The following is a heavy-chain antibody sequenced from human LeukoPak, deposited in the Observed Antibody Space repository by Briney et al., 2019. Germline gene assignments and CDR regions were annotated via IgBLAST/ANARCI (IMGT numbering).Heavy chain of an antibody. CDR2: VYSDGST. Sequence: GGSLRLSCAASGLSVSAHYISWVRQTPGKGLEWVSIVYSDGSTDYADSVKARFIISRDNSRNRVYLQMNNLRAEDTALYYCAAYYYGSFPPKNFDFWGPGTPVTVSS. D-gene: IGHD3-10*01. V-gene: IGHV3-66*01. CDR3: AAYYYGSFPPKNFDF. CDR1: GLSVSAHY. J-gene: IGHJ4*02.